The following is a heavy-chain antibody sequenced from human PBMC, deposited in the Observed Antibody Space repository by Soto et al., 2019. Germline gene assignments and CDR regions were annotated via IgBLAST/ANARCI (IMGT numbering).Heavy chain of an antibody. D-gene: IGHD6-13*01. V-gene: IGHV1-24*01. CDR1: GYTLTELS. CDR2: FDPEDGET. Sequence: ASVKVSCKVSGYTLTELSMHWVRQAPGKGLEWMGGFDPEDGETIYAQKFQGRVTMTEDTSTDTAYMELSSLRSEDTAVYYCATASGYSRWFDYWGQGTLVTVSS. J-gene: IGHJ4*02. CDR3: ATASGYSRWFDY.